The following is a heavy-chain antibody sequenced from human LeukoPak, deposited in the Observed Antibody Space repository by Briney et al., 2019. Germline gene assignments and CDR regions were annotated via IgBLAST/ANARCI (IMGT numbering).Heavy chain of an antibody. Sequence: PSETLSLTCTVPGGSISSSSYYWGWIRQPPGKGLEWIGSIYYSGSTYYDPSLKSRVTISVDTSKNQFSLKLSSVTAADTAVYYCARGPLDYDFWSGNYYYYMDVWGKGTTVTVSS. CDR2: IYYSGST. D-gene: IGHD3-3*01. J-gene: IGHJ6*03. V-gene: IGHV4-39*07. CDR3: ARGPLDYDFWSGNYYYYMDV. CDR1: GGSISSSSYY.